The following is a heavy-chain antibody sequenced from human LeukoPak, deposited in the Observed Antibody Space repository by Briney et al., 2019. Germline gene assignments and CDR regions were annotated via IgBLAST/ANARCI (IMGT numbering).Heavy chain of an antibody. CDR3: ARDRLSYSSSWYAVDY. V-gene: IGHV3-21*01. CDR1: GFTFRSYS. CDR2: ISSSSSYI. Sequence: GGSLRLSCAASGFTFRSYSMNWVRQAPGKGLEWVSSISSSSSYIYYADSVKGRLTISRDNATNSLYMQMNSLRAEDTAVYYCARDRLSYSSSWYAVDYWGQGTLVTVSS. J-gene: IGHJ4*02. D-gene: IGHD6-13*01.